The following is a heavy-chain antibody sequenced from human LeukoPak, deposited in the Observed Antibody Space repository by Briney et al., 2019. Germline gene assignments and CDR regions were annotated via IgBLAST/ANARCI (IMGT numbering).Heavy chain of an antibody. V-gene: IGHV4-39*01. D-gene: IGHD1-26*01. CDR2: IYYSGST. Sequence: SETLPLTCTVSGGSISSSSYYWGWIRQPPGRGLGWIGSIYYSGSTYYNPSLKSRVTISVDTSKNQFSLKLSSVTAADTAVYYCARGGSYYLGFDYWGQGTLVTVSS. J-gene: IGHJ4*02. CDR3: ARGGSYYLGFDY. CDR1: GGSISSSSYY.